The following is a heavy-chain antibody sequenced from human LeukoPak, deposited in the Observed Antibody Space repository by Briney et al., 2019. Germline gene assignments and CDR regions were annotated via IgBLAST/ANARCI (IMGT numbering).Heavy chain of an antibody. CDR3: ARETLDALDL. CDR2: ISFDGSYK. Sequence: PGTSLRLSCTASGFTISGDAMHWVRQAPGKGLQWVAHISFDGSYKYYADSVKGRFTISRDNSKNTLYLQMNSLRTDDMALFYCARETLDALDLWGPGTLVTVSS. V-gene: IGHV3-30*04. J-gene: IGHJ3*01. CDR1: GFTISGDA.